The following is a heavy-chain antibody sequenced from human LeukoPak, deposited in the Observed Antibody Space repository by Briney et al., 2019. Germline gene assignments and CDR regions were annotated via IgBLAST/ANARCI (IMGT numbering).Heavy chain of an antibody. V-gene: IGHV3-23*01. J-gene: IGHJ4*02. Sequence: GGSLRLSCAASGFTFRNYAMRWVRQAPGKGLEWVASISGSGNSTFYANSVKGRVTISRDNSKNTVYLQINSLRGEDTAVYYCAKDGPNWGRDFDYWGQGTLVTVSS. CDR2: ISGSGNST. CDR3: AKDGPNWGRDFDY. D-gene: IGHD7-27*01. CDR1: GFTFRNYA.